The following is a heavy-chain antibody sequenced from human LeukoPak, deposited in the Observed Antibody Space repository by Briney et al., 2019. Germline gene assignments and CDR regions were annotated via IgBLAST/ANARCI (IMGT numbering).Heavy chain of an antibody. V-gene: IGHV3-74*01. CDR3: ARRIAAAAAPYYFDY. D-gene: IGHD6-13*01. Sequence: GGSLRLSCAASGFTFSSYWMHWVRQAPGKGLLWVSRINSDGSSTSYADPVKGPFTISRDNAKNTLYLQMNSLRAEDTAVYYCARRIAAAAAPYYFDYWGQGTLVTVSS. J-gene: IGHJ4*02. CDR2: INSDGSST. CDR1: GFTFSSYW.